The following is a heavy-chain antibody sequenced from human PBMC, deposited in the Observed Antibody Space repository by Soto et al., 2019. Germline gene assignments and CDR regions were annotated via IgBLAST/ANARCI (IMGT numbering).Heavy chain of an antibody. CDR3: AQAGVYDLLTFDH. J-gene: IGHJ4*02. V-gene: IGHV2-5*02. D-gene: IGHD5-12*01. Sequence: QITLKESGPTLVRPAQTLTLTCGFSGFSLSSYGMGVAWIRQPPGKALEWLALIYWDDDKRYSPSLKDRLAISKYTSSNLVVVTSTNMDPGDTATYFCAQAGVYDLLTFDHWGPGTLVNVSS. CDR2: IYWDDDK. CDR1: GFSLSSYGMG.